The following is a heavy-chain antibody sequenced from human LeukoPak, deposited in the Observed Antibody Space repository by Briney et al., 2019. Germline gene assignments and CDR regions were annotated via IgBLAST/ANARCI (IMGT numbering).Heavy chain of an antibody. Sequence: SETLSLTCTVSGGSISSYYWSWIRQPAGKGLEWIGRIYTSGSTNYNPSLKSRVTMSVDTSKNQFSLKLSSVTAADTAVYYCARDGTMVRGVTRVSPRQKTRYYYYGMDVWGQGTTVTVSS. CDR3: ARDGTMVRGVTRVSPRQKTRYYYYGMDV. V-gene: IGHV4-4*07. CDR1: GGSISSYY. J-gene: IGHJ6*02. D-gene: IGHD3-10*01. CDR2: IYTSGST.